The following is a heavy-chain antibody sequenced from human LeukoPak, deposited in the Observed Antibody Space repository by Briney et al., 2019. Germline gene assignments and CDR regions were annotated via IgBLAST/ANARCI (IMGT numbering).Heavy chain of an antibody. CDR1: GGSFSGYY. V-gene: IGHV4-34*01. CDR2: INRSGST. J-gene: IGHJ5*02. CDR3: ARGVFRSWFDP. Sequence: SETLSLTCAVYGGSFSGYYWSWIRQPPGKGLEWIGEINRSGSTNYNPSLKSRVTISVDTSKNQFSLKLSSVTAADTAVYYCARGVFRSWFDPWGQGTLVTVSS.